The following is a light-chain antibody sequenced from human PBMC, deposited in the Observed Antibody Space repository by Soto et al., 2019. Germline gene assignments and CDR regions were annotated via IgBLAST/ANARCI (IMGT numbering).Light chain of an antibody. V-gene: IGKV1-39*01. CDR3: QQTYSDYT. CDR2: AAS. Sequence: DVQMTQSPSSLSASVGDRVTISCRASHNINTFLNWYQQKPGQAPKILIYAASSLRTGVPSRYSGSGSGTDFTLTISGLQPEDSASYYCQQTYSDYTFGQGTKLEIK. CDR1: HNINTF. J-gene: IGKJ2*01.